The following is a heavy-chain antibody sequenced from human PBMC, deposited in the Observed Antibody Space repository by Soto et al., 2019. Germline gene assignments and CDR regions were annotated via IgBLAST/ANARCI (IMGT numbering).Heavy chain of an antibody. CDR3: ARVGYSYGFGAFDI. J-gene: IGHJ3*02. CDR2: IYYSGST. CDR1: GGSISSGGYY. D-gene: IGHD5-18*01. V-gene: IGHV4-31*03. Sequence: SETLSLTCTVSGGSISSGGYYWSWIRQHPGKGLEWIGYIYYSGSTYYNPSLKSRVTISVDTSKNQFSLKLSSVTAADTAVYYCARVGYSYGFGAFDIWGQGTMVTVSS.